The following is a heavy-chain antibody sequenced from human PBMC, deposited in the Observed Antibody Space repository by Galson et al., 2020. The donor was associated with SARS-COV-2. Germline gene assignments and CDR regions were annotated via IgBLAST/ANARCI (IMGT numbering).Heavy chain of an antibody. CDR3: ARGSVFGVIVIDY. V-gene: IGHV4-61*01. CDR2: IYSSGGT. D-gene: IGHD3-3*01. CDR1: GGSVSSGSYF. Sequence: SETLSLTCTVSGGSVSSGSYFWSWIRQPPGKGLEYIGYIYSSGGTNYNPSLKSRVTMSVDTPKNQVSLKLNSVTAADTAVYYCARGSVFGVIVIDYWGQGTLVTV. J-gene: IGHJ4*02.